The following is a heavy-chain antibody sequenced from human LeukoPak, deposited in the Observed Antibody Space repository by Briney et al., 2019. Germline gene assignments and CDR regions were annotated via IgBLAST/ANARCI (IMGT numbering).Heavy chain of an antibody. Sequence: SETLSLTCVLYGGSSSGYYWSWIRQPPGKGLEWIGEINHSRSTNYNPSLKSRVTISIDTSKNQFSLKLSSVTAADTAVYYCARERGRFGELFVYWGQGTLVTVSS. J-gene: IGHJ4*02. CDR2: INHSRST. V-gene: IGHV4-34*01. CDR3: ARERGRFGELFVY. CDR1: GGSSSGYY. D-gene: IGHD3-10*01.